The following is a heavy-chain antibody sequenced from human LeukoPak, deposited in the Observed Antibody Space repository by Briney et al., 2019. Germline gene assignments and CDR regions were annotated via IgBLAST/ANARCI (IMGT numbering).Heavy chain of an antibody. V-gene: IGHV1-46*01. J-gene: IGHJ4*02. Sequence: GASVKVSCKASGYTFTSYYMHWVRQPPGQGLEWMGIINPSGGSTSYAQKFQGRVTMTRDMSTSTVYMELSSLRSEDTAVYYCARVSEWEPMFDYWGQGTLVTVSS. CDR2: INPSGGST. D-gene: IGHD1-26*01. CDR1: GYTFTSYY. CDR3: ARVSEWEPMFDY.